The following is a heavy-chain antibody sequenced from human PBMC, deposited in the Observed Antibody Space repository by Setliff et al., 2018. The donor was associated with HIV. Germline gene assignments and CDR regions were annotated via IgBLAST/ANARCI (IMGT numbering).Heavy chain of an antibody. V-gene: IGHV3-23*01. Sequence: GGSLRLSCAASGFTVSSNEMSWVRQAPGKGLEWVSSISGGSTYYADSVKGRFTISRDNSKNTLYLQMNSLRAEDTAVYYCAKDLHSSSWYPHSPWYFDLWGRGTLVTVSS. CDR1: GFTVSSNE. CDR2: ISGGST. D-gene: IGHD6-13*01. CDR3: AKDLHSSSWYPHSPWYFDL. J-gene: IGHJ2*01.